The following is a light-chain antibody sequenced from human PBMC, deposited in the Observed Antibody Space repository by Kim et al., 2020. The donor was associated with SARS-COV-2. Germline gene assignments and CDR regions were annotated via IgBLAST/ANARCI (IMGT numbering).Light chain of an antibody. CDR3: CSTSSNLNYV. Sequence: GQSITISCSGTRGDIGNSDAVSWYQQHSGKAPQLMISDVRNRPSGVSTRFSGSKSANMAFLTISGLQSEDEADYYCCSTSSNLNYVFGSGTKVTVL. J-gene: IGLJ1*01. CDR2: DVR. V-gene: IGLV2-14*04. CDR1: RGDIGNSDA.